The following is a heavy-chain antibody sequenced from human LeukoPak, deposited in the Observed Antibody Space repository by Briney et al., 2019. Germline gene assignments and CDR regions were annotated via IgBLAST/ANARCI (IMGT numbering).Heavy chain of an antibody. CDR3: AKLRDGSGTSLNVY. CDR1: GFTFSNYA. J-gene: IGHJ4*01. CDR2: ITSSGGST. V-gene: IGHV3-23*01. Sequence: GGSLRLSCAASGFTFSNYAMSWVRQAPGKGLEWVSAITSSGGSTYYADSVKGRFTISRDNSKITLFLQMNSLRAEYTAVFYCAKLRDGSGTSLNVYWGHGTLVTVSS. D-gene: IGHD3-10*01.